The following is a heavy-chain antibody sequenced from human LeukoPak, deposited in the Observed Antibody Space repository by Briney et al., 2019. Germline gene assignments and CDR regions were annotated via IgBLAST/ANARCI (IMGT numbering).Heavy chain of an antibody. D-gene: IGHD3-10*01. Sequence: SVKVSCKASGGTFSSYAISWVRQAPGQGLEWMGGIIPIFGTANYAQKFQGRVTITADKSTSTAYMELTRLRYDDTAVYYCARGYYGSGSYSTRGNWFDPWGQGTLVTVSS. V-gene: IGHV1-69*06. CDR2: IIPIFGTA. J-gene: IGHJ5*02. CDR1: GGTFSSYA. CDR3: ARGYYGSGSYSTRGNWFDP.